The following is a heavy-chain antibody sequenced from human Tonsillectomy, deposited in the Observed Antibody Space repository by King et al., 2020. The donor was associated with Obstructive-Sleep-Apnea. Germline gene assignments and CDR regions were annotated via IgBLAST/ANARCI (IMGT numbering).Heavy chain of an antibody. Sequence: VQLVESGGRLMQPGGSLRLSCVVSGFTFSDYAMNWVRQAPGKGLEWVSGISGGGSSTYYADSVKGRFTISRDNSKNTVYLQMNSLRAGDTAVYYCAKKSLWSGSSRGYFDYWGQGTLLTVSS. CDR2: ISGGGSST. V-gene: IGHV3-23*04. CDR1: GFTFSDYA. J-gene: IGHJ4*02. CDR3: AKKSLWSGSSRGYFDY. D-gene: IGHD3/OR15-3a*01.